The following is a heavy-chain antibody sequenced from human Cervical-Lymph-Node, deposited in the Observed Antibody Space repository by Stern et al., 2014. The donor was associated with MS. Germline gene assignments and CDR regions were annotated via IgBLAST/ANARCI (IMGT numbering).Heavy chain of an antibody. CDR1: GFTFSSYS. V-gene: IGHV3-21*01. CDR3: ARDQGGKYYDSSGYYSDAFDI. CDR2: ISSSSSYI. D-gene: IGHD3-22*01. Sequence: VQLVESGGGLVKLGGSLRLSCAASGFTFSSYSMKWVRQAPGEGLVWVSSISSSSSYIYYADSVKGRFTISRDNAKNALYLQMNSLRAEDTAVYYGARDQGGKYYDSSGYYSDAFDIWGQGTMVTVSS. J-gene: IGHJ3*02.